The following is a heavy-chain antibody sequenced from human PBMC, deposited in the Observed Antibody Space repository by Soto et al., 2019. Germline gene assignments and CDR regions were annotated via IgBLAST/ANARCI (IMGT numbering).Heavy chain of an antibody. CDR1: GGSISTYY. CDR3: ARETREYYFDY. V-gene: IGHV4-59*01. Sequence: QVQLQESGPGLVKPSETLSLTCTVAGGSISTYYWSWIRQPPGKGLEWLGYVFYSGSTNYNPSLKSRVTISVDTSKNQFSLILSSVTAADTAVHYCARETREYYFDYWGKGTLVTVTS. CDR2: VFYSGST. J-gene: IGHJ4*02.